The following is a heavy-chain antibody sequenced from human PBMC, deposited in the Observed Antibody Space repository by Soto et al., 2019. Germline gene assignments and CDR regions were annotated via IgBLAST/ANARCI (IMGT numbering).Heavy chain of an antibody. Sequence: QVQLVQSGAEVKKPGSSVKVSCKASGGTFSSYAISWVRQAPGQGLEWMGGIIPIFGTANYAQKFQGRVTITADKSTSTAYMELSSLRSEDTAVYYCARDRALLAAAGTGWFDPWDQGTLVTVSS. CDR2: IIPIFGTA. CDR1: GGTFSSYA. CDR3: ARDRALLAAAGTGWFDP. J-gene: IGHJ5*02. V-gene: IGHV1-69*06. D-gene: IGHD6-13*01.